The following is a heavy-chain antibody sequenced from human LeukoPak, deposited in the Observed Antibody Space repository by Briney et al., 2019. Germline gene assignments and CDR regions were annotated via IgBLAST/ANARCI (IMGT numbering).Heavy chain of an antibody. D-gene: IGHD1-26*01. J-gene: IGHJ2*01. CDR1: GYTFTGYY. V-gene: IGHV1-2*02. CDR3: ARCPKQVGFAYWHFDL. CDR2: INPDSGGT. Sequence: GASVKVSCTASGYTFTGYYIHWVRQAPGEGLEWMGWINPDSGGTNYAQKFQGRVTMTRDTSISTGYMELSRLRSDDTAVYYCARCPKQVGFAYWHFDLWGRGTLVTVSS.